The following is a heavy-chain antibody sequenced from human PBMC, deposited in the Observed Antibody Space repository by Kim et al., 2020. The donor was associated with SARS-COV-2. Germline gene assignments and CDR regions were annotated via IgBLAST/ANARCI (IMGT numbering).Heavy chain of an antibody. Sequence: GRVTITADESTSTAYMELSSLRSEDTAVYYCARERGDIVVVPAAMDAFDIWGQGTMVTVSS. J-gene: IGHJ3*02. CDR3: ARERGDIVVVPAAMDAFDI. V-gene: IGHV1-69*01. D-gene: IGHD2-2*01.